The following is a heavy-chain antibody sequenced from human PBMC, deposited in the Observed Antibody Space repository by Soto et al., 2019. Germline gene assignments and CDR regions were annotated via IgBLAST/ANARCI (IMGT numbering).Heavy chain of an antibody. CDR1: GVSIKSHY. Sequence: SETLSLTCNVSGVSIKSHYWAWIRQPPGKGLEWIGHIHYSGTAGYSPSLKSRVTLSVLRAENQISLSLSSLTAADTAVYYCARVDHRGYFSVLTDFWGQGILVTVSS. CDR2: IHYSGTA. D-gene: IGHD3-10*02. V-gene: IGHV4-59*11. J-gene: IGHJ4*02. CDR3: ARVDHRGYFSVLTDF.